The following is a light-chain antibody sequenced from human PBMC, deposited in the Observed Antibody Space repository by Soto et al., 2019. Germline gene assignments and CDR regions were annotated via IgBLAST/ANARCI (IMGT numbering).Light chain of an antibody. CDR3: HSYNSIPRT. CDR2: GAS. CDR1: QGISED. V-gene: IGKV1-27*01. Sequence: DIQMAQSPSSLSASIGDRGTITCRASQGISEDLAWYQQRPGHAPNLLIYGASILQSGVPSRFSGSGSGTHFTLTSSSLQPEDVATYYCHSYNSIPRTFGQGTTVEIK. J-gene: IGKJ1*01.